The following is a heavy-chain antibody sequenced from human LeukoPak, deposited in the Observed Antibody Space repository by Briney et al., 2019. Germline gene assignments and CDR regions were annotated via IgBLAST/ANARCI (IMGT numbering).Heavy chain of an antibody. D-gene: IGHD3-3*01. V-gene: IGHV4-59*01. Sequence: SETLSLTCTVSGGSISSYYWSWIRQPPGKGLEWIGYIYYSGSTNYNPSLKSRVTISVDTSKNQFSLKLSSVTAADTAVYYCARGGENFWSGYMVVWGKGTTVTVSS. CDR1: GGSISSYY. J-gene: IGHJ6*03. CDR3: ARGGENFWSGYMVV. CDR2: IYYSGST.